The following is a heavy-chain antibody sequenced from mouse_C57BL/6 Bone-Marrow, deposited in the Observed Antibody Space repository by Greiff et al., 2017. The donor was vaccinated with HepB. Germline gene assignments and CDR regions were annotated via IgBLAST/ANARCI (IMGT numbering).Heavy chain of an antibody. CDR1: GYTFTSYW. V-gene: IGHV1-69*01. Sequence: QVHVKQPGAELVMPGASVKLSCKASGYTFTSYWMHWVKQRPGQGLEWIGEIDPSDSYTNYNQKFKGKSTLTVDKSSSTAYMQLSSLTSEDSAVYYCALDSLAYWGQGTLVTVSA. D-gene: IGHD2-4*01. CDR3: ALDSLAY. J-gene: IGHJ3*01. CDR2: IDPSDSYT.